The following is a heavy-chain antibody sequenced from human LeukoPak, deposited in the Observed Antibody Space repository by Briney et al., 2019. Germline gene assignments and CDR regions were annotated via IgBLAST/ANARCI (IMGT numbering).Heavy chain of an antibody. CDR1: GFTFSSYG. V-gene: IGHV3-30*02. Sequence: GGSLRLSCAASGFTFSSYGMHWVRQAPGKGLEGVAFIRYDGSNKYYADSVKGRFTISRDNSKNTLYLQMNSLRAEDTAVYYCAKDTTRYSSSWLFDPGGQGTLVTVSA. J-gene: IGHJ5*02. CDR3: AKDTTRYSSSWLFDP. D-gene: IGHD6-13*01. CDR2: IRYDGSNK.